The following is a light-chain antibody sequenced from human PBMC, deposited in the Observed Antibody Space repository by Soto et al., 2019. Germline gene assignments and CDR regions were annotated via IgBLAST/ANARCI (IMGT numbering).Light chain of an antibody. V-gene: IGLV2-23*02. CDR3: CSYAGTTTWV. Sequence: ALTQPASVSGSPGQSITISCTGTSSDVGSHNFVSWYQQRPGKAPKLMIFEVTKRPSGVSSRFSASKSGNTASLTISGVQAEDEADYYCCSYAGTTTWVFGGGTKVTVL. CDR2: EVT. CDR1: SSDVGSHNF. J-gene: IGLJ3*02.